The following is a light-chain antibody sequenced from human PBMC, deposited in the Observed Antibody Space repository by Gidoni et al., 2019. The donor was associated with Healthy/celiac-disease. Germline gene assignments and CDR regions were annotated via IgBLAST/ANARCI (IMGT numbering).Light chain of an antibody. J-gene: IGLJ3*02. Sequence: QSVLTHPPSVSAAPGQKVTISCSGSSSNIGNNYVSWYQQRPGTAPKLLIYENNKRPSGIPDRCSGSKSGTSATLGITGLQTGDEADYYCGTWDSSLRGVFGGGTKLTVL. CDR3: GTWDSSLRGV. CDR2: ENN. V-gene: IGLV1-51*02. CDR1: SSNIGNNY.